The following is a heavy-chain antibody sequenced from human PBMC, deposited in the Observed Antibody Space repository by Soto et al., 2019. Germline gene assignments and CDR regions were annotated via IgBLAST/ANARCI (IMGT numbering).Heavy chain of an antibody. Sequence: QVQLVQSGAEVKKPGASVKVSCKASGYTFTSYGISWVRQAPGQGLEWMGWISAYNGNTNYAQKLQGRVTMTTDTSTSTAYLELRSLRSDDTAVYYCARVRLVTTVTTSFDYWGQGTLVTVSS. CDR1: GYTFTSYG. D-gene: IGHD4-17*01. V-gene: IGHV1-18*01. J-gene: IGHJ4*02. CDR3: ARVRLVTTVTTSFDY. CDR2: ISAYNGNT.